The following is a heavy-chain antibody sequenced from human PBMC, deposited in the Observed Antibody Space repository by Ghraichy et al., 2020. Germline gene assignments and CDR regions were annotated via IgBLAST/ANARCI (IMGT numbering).Heavy chain of an antibody. J-gene: IGHJ4*02. CDR1: GGSISGSNYY. D-gene: IGHD3-16*02. CDR3: ARLPASLMITFGGVIG. CDR2: VHYTGNT. Sequence: SETLSLTCTVSGGSISGSNYYWGWIRQPPGKGPEWIGSVHYTGNTYYNPSLKSRLTISVDTSKNQFSLQLSSVTAADTAVYYCARLPASLMITFGGVIGWGQGTLVTVSS. V-gene: IGHV4-39*01.